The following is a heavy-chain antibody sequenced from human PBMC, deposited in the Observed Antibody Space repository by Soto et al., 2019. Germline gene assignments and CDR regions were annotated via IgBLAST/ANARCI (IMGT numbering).Heavy chain of an antibody. CDR2: ISGNSDTT. D-gene: IGHD2-2*01. V-gene: IGHV3-23*01. CDR1: GFTFSYND. Sequence: PGGSLRLSCAASGFTFSYNDMTWIRQSPGKGLEWVSFISGNSDTTYYADSVKGRFTVSRDNSKNTLYLQMNSLRVEDTAIYYCVKHTNWADPGWGQGTLVTVYS. CDR3: VKHTNWADPG. J-gene: IGHJ4*02.